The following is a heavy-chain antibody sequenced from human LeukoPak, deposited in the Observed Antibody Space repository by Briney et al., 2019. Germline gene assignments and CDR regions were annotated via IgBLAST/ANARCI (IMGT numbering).Heavy chain of an antibody. CDR2: INHSGST. CDR1: GGSFSGYY. J-gene: IGHJ5*02. V-gene: IGHV4-34*01. CDR3: ARGSAITMVRGVIRRWFDP. D-gene: IGHD3-10*01. Sequence: SETLSLTCAVYGGSFSGYYWSWIRQPPGKGLEWIGEINHSGSTNYNPSLKSRVTISVDTSKNQFSLKLSSVTAADTAVYYCARGSAITMVRGVIRRWFDPWGQGTLVTVSS.